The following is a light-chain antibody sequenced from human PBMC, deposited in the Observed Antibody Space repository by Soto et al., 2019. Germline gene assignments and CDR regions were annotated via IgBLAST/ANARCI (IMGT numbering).Light chain of an antibody. CDR3: QHRYSTPRT. Sequence: DIQMTQYPSSLSASVGDRVTITCRASQSISSYLNWYQQKPGKAPKLLIYAASSVQSGVPSRFSGSGSGTDFTLTSSRLRTEDLATDYCQHRYSTPRTFGQGTKLQIK. CDR2: AAS. V-gene: IGKV1-39*01. J-gene: IGKJ2*01. CDR1: QSISSY.